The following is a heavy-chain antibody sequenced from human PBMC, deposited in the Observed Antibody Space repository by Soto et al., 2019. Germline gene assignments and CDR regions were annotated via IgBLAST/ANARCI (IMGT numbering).Heavy chain of an antibody. CDR2: ISGSGST. CDR1: GFTFSNYA. Sequence: EVQLLESGGGLVQPGGSLRLSCAASGFTFSNYAMNWVRQAPGMGLEWVSAISGSGSTYYADSVKGRFTISRDNSKNTLYLQMKRLRAEETAVYYSAKVPLRLDYIDSFGPWTLVTVSS. D-gene: IGHD5-12*01. J-gene: IGHJ4*02. CDR3: AKVPLRLDYIDS. V-gene: IGHV3-23*01.